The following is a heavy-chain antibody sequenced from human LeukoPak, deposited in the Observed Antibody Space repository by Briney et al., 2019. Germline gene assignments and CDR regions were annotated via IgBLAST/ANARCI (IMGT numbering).Heavy chain of an antibody. CDR2: IYQSGST. D-gene: IGHD2-15*01. V-gene: IGHV4-38-2*02. CDR3: AAYCSGGSCYSDSDY. Sequence: SETLSLTCTVSGGSISSGYYWGWIRQPPGKGLEWIGSIYQSGSTYYNPSLKSRVTISVDTSKNQLSLKLTSVTAADTAVYYCAAYCSGGSCYSDSDYWGQGTLVTVSS. CDR1: GGSISSGYY. J-gene: IGHJ4*02.